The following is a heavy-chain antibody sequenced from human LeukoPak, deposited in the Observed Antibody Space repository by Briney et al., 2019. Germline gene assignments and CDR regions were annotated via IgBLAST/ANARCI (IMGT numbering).Heavy chain of an antibody. CDR2: ISYDGSNK. CDR1: GFTFSSYA. Sequence: GRSLRLSCAASGFTFSSYAMHWVRQAPGKGLEWVAVISYDGSNKYYADSVKGRFTISRDNSKNTLYLQMNSLRAEDTAVYYCAKAWGTYGAFVYWGQGTLVTVSS. CDR3: AKAWGTYGAFVY. D-gene: IGHD7-27*01. J-gene: IGHJ4*02. V-gene: IGHV3-30-3*01.